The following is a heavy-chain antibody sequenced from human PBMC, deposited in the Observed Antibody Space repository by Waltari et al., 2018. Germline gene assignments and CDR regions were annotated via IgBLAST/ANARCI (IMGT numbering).Heavy chain of an antibody. CDR1: GGSFSGYY. CDR3: ARGLYGVGAFDI. J-gene: IGHJ3*02. Sequence: QVQLQQWGAGLLKPSETLSLTCAVYGGSFSGYYWSWIRQPPGKGLEWIGEINHSGSTNDNPCLKSRVTIAVDTSKNQFSLKLSSVTAADTAVYYCARGLYGVGAFDIWGQGTMVTVSS. V-gene: IGHV4-34*01. D-gene: IGHD3-16*01. CDR2: INHSGST.